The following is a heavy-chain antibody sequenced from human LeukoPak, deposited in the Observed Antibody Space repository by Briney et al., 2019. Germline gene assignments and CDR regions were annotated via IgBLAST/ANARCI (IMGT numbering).Heavy chain of an antibody. CDR2: IIPIFGTA. Sequence: SVKVSCKASGGTFSSYAISWVRQAPGQGLEWMGGIIPIFGTANYAQKFQGRVTITADESTSTAYMELSSLRSEDTAVYYCARAITMVRGVSSWFDPWGQGTLVTVSS. CDR1: GGTFSSYA. V-gene: IGHV1-69*13. CDR3: ARAITMVRGVSSWFDP. D-gene: IGHD3-10*01. J-gene: IGHJ5*02.